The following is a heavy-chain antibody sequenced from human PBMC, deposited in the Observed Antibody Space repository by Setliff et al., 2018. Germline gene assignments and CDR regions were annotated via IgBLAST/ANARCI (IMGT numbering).Heavy chain of an antibody. CDR3: APMVRGVMIS. J-gene: IGHJ5*02. D-gene: IGHD3-10*01. V-gene: IGHV1-18*01. CDR1: GGTFSSYA. Sequence: GASVKVSCKASGGTFSSYAISWVRQAPGQGLEWMGWISAYNGNTNYAQKLQGRVTMTTDTSTSTAYMELRSLRSDDTAVYYCAPMVRGVMISWGQGTLVTVSS. CDR2: ISAYNGNT.